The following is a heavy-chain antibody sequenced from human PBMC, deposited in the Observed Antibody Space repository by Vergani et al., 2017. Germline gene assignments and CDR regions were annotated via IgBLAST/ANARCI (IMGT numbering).Heavy chain of an antibody. CDR2: IIPIFGTA. D-gene: IGHD2-2*01. CDR3: ARDEVGGCSSTSCSERGDFYYGMDV. Sequence: QVQLVQSGAEVKKPGSSVKVSCKASGGTFSSYAISWVRQAPGQGLEWMGGIIPIFGTANYAQKFQGRVTITADESTSTAYMELSSLRSEDTAVYYCARDEVGGCSSTSCSERGDFYYGMDVWGQGTTVTVSS. V-gene: IGHV1-69*13. CDR1: GGTFSSYA. J-gene: IGHJ6*02.